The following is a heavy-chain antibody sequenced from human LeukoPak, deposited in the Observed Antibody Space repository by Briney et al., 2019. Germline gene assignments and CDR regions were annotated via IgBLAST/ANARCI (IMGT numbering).Heavy chain of an antibody. CDR3: ARSLESYFDY. CDR1: GFTFTDYY. V-gene: IGHV3-11*03. CDR2: ISSSSGYT. J-gene: IGHJ4*02. Sequence: NSGGSLRLSCAASGFTFTDYYMSWVRQAPGKGLEWVSYISSSSGYTNYADSVRGRFTISRDNAKNSLYLQMNSLRAEDTAVYYCARSLESYFDYWGQGTLVTVSS.